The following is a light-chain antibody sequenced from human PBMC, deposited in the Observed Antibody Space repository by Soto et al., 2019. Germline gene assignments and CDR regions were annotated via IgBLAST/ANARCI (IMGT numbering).Light chain of an antibody. CDR1: RXDVGGYNY. Sequence: QSVLTQPASVSGSPGQSITISCTGSRXDVGGYNYVSWYQQLPGKAPKVMIYEVSRRPSGVSNRFSGSKSGNTASLTISGLQTEDEADYYCSSYTSSNTYVFGTGTKVTVL. J-gene: IGLJ1*01. CDR3: SSYTSSNTYV. CDR2: EVS. V-gene: IGLV2-14*01.